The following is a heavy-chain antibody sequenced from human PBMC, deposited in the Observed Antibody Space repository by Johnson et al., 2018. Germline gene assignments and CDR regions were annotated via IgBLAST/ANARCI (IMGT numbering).Heavy chain of an antibody. D-gene: IGHD2-8*01. J-gene: IGHJ3*02. CDR2: IYPGDSDI. V-gene: IGHV5-51*03. Sequence: VQLVESGAEVKKPGESLKISCKGSGYRFSSYWIGWERQMPGKGLEWMAIIYPGDSDIRYSPSFQGQVTISADKSTSTAYLQWSRLKASDTAMYYCAGSPNEGALDIWGQGTMVNVSS. CDR1: GYRFSSYW. CDR3: AGSPNEGALDI.